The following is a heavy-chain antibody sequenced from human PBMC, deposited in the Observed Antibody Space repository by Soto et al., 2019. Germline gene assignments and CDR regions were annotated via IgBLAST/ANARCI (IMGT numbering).Heavy chain of an antibody. Sequence: SETLSLTCTVSGGSISSYYWSWIRQPPGKGLEWTGYIYYSGSTNYNPSLKSRVTISVDTSKNQFSLKLSSVTAADTAVYYCARSYYYDSSGYPYYFAYWGQGTLVTVSS. V-gene: IGHV4-59*01. J-gene: IGHJ4*02. D-gene: IGHD3-22*01. CDR2: IYYSGST. CDR3: ARSYYYDSSGYPYYFAY. CDR1: GGSISSYY.